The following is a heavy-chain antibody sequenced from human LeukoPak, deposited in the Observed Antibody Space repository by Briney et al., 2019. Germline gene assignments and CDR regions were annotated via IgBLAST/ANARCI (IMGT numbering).Heavy chain of an antibody. D-gene: IGHD5-18*01. CDR3: ARHSYGGEAFDI. V-gene: IGHV3-23*01. J-gene: IGHJ3*02. Sequence: GSLRLSCAASGFTFSSYAMSWVRQAPGKGLEWVSAISGSGGSTYYADSVKGRFTISRDNSKNTLYLQMNSLRAEDTAMFYCARHSYGGEAFDIWGQGTMVTVSS. CDR2: ISGSGGST. CDR1: GFTFSSYA.